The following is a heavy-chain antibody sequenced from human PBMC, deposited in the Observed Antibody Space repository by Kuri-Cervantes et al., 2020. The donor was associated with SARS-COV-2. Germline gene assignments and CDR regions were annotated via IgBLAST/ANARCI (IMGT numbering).Heavy chain of an antibody. V-gene: IGHV3-33*01. J-gene: IGHJ4*02. CDR3: ARDKAKWELNYYFDY. CDR1: GFTFSSYG. CDR2: IWYDGSNK. Sequence: GGSLRLSCAASGFTFSSYGMHWVRQAPGKGLEWVAVIWYDGSNKYYADSVKGRFTISRDNSKNTLYLQMNSLRAEDTAVYYCARDKAKWELNYYFDYWGQGILVTVSS. D-gene: IGHD1-26*01.